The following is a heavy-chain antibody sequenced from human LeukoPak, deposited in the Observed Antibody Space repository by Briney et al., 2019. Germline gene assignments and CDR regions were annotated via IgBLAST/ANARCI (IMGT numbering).Heavy chain of an antibody. J-gene: IGHJ4*02. D-gene: IGHD3-9*01. Sequence: GGSLRLSCAASGFTFSSYSMNWVRQAPGKGLEWVSSISSSSSYIYYADSVKGRFTISRDNAKNSLYLQMNSLRAEDTAVYYCARVTGLGYSMGNYWGQGTLVTVSS. CDR3: ARVTGLGYSMGNY. V-gene: IGHV3-21*01. CDR1: GFTFSSYS. CDR2: ISSSSSYI.